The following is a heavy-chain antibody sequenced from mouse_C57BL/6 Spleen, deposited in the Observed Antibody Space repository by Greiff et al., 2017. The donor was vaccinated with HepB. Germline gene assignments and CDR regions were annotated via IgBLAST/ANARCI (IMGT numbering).Heavy chain of an antibody. D-gene: IGHD2-4*01. CDR2: IYPSDSET. CDR1: GYTFTSYW. V-gene: IGHV1-61*01. Sequence: QVQLQQPGAELVRPGSSVKLSCKASGYTFTSYWMDWVKQRPGQGLEWIGNIYPSDSETHYNQKFKDKATLTVDKSSSTAYMQLSSLTSEDSAVYYCARGGELRDYDFFGDYFDYWGQGTTLTVSS. CDR3: ARGGELRDYDFFGDYFDY. J-gene: IGHJ2*01.